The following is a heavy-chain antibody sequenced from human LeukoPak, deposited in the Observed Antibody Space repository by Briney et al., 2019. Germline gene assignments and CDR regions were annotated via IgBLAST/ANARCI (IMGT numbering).Heavy chain of an antibody. Sequence: KPSETLSLTCTASGDSISSYYWSWIRQAPGKGLEWIGYIYYSGSTNYNPALKSRVTISIDTSKNQFSLKLSSMTAADTAVYYCARIGSGSYLTLDYWGQGTLVTVSS. D-gene: IGHD1-26*01. CDR2: IYYSGST. J-gene: IGHJ4*02. CDR3: ARIGSGSYLTLDY. CDR1: GDSISSYY. V-gene: IGHV4-59*01.